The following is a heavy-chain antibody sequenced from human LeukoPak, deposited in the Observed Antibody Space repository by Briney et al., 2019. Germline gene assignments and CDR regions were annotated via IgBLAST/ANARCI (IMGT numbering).Heavy chain of an antibody. CDR3: AIRGENDSSGSRTDY. V-gene: IGHV3-53*01. D-gene: IGHD3-22*01. CDR1: GFTVSSNY. J-gene: IGHJ4*02. Sequence: GSLRLSRAASGFTVSSNYMSWVRQAPGKGLEWVSVIYSGGSTYYADSVKGRFTISRDSSKNTLYLQMNSLRAEDTAVYYCAIRGENDSSGSRTDYWGQGTLVTVSS. CDR2: IYSGGST.